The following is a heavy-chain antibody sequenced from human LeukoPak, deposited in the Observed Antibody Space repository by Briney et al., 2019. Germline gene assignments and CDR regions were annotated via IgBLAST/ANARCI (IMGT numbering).Heavy chain of an antibody. CDR2: INPNSGGT. J-gene: IGHJ4*02. CDR1: GYTFTGYY. V-gene: IGHV1-2*02. D-gene: IGHD6-6*01. Sequence: ASVKVSCKASGYTFTGYYMHWVRQAPGQGLEWMGWINPNSGGTNYAQKFQGRVTMTRDTSISTAYMELSRLRSDDTAVYYCARDLGIAARPVFDQWGQGTLVTVSS. CDR3: ARDLGIAARPVFDQ.